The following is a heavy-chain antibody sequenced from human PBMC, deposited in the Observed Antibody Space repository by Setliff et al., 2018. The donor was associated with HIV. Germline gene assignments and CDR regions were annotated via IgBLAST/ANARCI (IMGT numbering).Heavy chain of an antibody. CDR3: ARGRWFGQLESSFDH. CDR1: DYTFRNYA. V-gene: IGHV1-69*13. CDR2: IIPSLGAI. Sequence: SVKVSCKASDYTFRNYAINWARQAPGQGLEWMGAIIPSLGAIYSAQKFQGRVTITADEYATTVYMELSSLKSEDTAVYYCARGRWFGQLESSFDHWGLGTLVTVSS. D-gene: IGHD3-10*01. J-gene: IGHJ4*02.